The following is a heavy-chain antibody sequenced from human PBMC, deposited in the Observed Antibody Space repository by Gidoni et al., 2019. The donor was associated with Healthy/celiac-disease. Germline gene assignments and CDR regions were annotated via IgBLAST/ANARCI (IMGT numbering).Heavy chain of an antibody. V-gene: IGHV4-34*01. J-gene: IGHJ4*02. Sequence: QVQLQQWGAGLVKPSETLSITCAVYGGSFSGYYWSWIRQPPGKGLEWIGEINHSGSTNYNPSLKSRVTISVDTSKNQFSLKLSSVTAADTAVYYCARDAYSSGWQIDYWGQGTLVTVSS. CDR3: ARDAYSSGWQIDY. CDR2: INHSGST. CDR1: GGSFSGYY. D-gene: IGHD6-19*01.